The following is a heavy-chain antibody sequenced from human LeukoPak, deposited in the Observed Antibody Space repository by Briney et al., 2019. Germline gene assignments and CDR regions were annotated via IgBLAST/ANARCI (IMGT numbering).Heavy chain of an antibody. CDR1: GYTFTGYY. CDR3: APSIAVAGPAEYFQH. CDR2: INPNSGGT. Sequence: ASVKVSCKASGYTFTGYYMHWVRQASGQGLEWMGWINPNSGGTNYAQKFQGRVTMTRDTSISTAYMELSRLRSDDTAVYYCAPSIAVAGPAEYFQHWGQGTLVTVSS. D-gene: IGHD6-19*01. V-gene: IGHV1-2*02. J-gene: IGHJ1*01.